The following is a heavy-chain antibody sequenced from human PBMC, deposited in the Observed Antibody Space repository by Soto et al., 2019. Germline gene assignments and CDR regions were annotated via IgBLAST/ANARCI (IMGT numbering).Heavy chain of an antibody. J-gene: IGHJ3*02. Sequence: QLHLVQSGAVVKKPGASVTVSCSASGYPVTAYYMHWVRQAPGRGLEWMGGINPATGAAKYTQTFQGRVTMTRDTSTSTVFMELSGLTSEDTAVFYCASGGGVGVAGSAAFDTWGQGTLVTVSS. CDR1: GYPVTAYY. CDR2: INPATGAA. D-gene: IGHD3-3*01. CDR3: ASGGGVGVAGSAAFDT. V-gene: IGHV1-2*02.